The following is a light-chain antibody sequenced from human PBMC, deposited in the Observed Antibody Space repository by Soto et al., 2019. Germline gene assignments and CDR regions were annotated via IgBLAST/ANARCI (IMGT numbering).Light chain of an antibody. CDR1: QSINSW. CDR3: QQYNYYPYT. CDR2: DAS. Sequence: DIQMTQSPSTLSASVGDRVTITCRASQSINSWLAWYQQKPGKAPNLLISDASSLESGVPSRFSGSGSGTEFTFTISSLQPGDFATYYCQQYNYYPYTFGQGTKLEIK. J-gene: IGKJ2*01. V-gene: IGKV1-5*01.